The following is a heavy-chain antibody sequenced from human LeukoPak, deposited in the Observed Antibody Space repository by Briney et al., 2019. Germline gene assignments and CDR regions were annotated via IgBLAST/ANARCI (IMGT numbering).Heavy chain of an antibody. CDR3: ARDNGSGWDPYYYYGMDV. D-gene: IGHD6-19*01. CDR1: CGSISSYY. V-gene: IGHV4-59*01. Sequence: TLSLTCTVSCGSISSYYWSWIRQPPGKGLEWGGFIFYSGSTNYNPSLKSRVTISLDTSKNQFSLKLSSVTAADTAVYYCARDNGSGWDPYYYYGMDVWGQGTTVAVSS. CDR2: IFYSGST. J-gene: IGHJ6*02.